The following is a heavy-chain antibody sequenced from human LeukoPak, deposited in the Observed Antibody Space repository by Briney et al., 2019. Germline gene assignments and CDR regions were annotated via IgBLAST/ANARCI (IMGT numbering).Heavy chain of an antibody. CDR1: GYTFTSYG. CDR2: ISAYNGNT. V-gene: IGHV1-18*01. J-gene: IGHJ5*02. Sequence: ASVKVSCKASGYTFTSYGISWVRQAPGQGLEWIGWISAYNGNTNYAQKLQGRVTMTTDTSTSTAYMELRSLRSDDTAVYYCAAQVNYHDSTVWDPWGQGTLVTVSS. CDR3: AAQVNYHDSTVWDP. D-gene: IGHD3-22*01.